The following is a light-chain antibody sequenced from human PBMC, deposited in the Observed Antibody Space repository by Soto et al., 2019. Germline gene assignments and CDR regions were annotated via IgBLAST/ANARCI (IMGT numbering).Light chain of an antibody. Sequence: QSVLTQPASVSGSPGQSITISCTGTSSDVGSYNLVSWYQQHPGKAPKLMIYEGSKRPSGVSNRFSGSKSGNTASLTISGLQAEDEADYYCCSYAGSRRLVFGGGTKLTVL. J-gene: IGLJ2*01. V-gene: IGLV2-23*01. CDR2: EGS. CDR1: SSDVGSYNL. CDR3: CSYAGSRRLV.